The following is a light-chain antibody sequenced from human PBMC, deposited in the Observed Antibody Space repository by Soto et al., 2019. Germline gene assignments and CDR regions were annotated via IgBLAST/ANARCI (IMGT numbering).Light chain of an antibody. CDR2: EVS. Sequence: QSALTQPPSASGSPGQSVTISCTGTSSDVGGYNYVSWYQQHPGKAPKLLIYEVSKRPSGVPDRFSGSKSGNTASLTVSGLQAXXEXXYYCSSYAXSNNLVFGGGTKLTVL. J-gene: IGLJ2*01. V-gene: IGLV2-8*01. CDR1: SSDVGGYNY. CDR3: SSYAXSNNLV.